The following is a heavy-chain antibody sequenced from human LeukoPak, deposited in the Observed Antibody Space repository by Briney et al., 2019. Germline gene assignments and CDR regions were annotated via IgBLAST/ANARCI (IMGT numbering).Heavy chain of an antibody. CDR2: INHSGST. CDR3: ARGRLQGFYYYYYMDV. V-gene: IGHV4-34*01. CDR1: GGSFSGYY. Sequence: SSETLSLTCAVYGGSFSGYYWSWIRQPPGKGLEWIGEINHSGSTNYNPSLKSRVTISVDTSKNQFSLKLSSVTAADTAVYYCARGRLQGFYYYYYMDVWGKGTTVTVSS. D-gene: IGHD6-25*01. J-gene: IGHJ6*03.